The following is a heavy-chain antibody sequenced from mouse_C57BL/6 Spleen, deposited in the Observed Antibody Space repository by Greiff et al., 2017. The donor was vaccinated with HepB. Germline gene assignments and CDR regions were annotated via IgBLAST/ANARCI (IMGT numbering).Heavy chain of an antibody. Sequence: QVQLQQSGAELARPGASVKLSCKASGYTFTSYGISWVKQRTGQGLEWIGEIYPRSGNTYYNEKFKGKATLTADKSSSTAYMELRSLTSEDSAVYFCARDSYSNYKLPFDYWGQGTTLTVSS. J-gene: IGHJ2*01. V-gene: IGHV1-81*01. CDR3: ARDSYSNYKLPFDY. CDR2: IYPRSGNT. CDR1: GYTFTSYG. D-gene: IGHD2-5*01.